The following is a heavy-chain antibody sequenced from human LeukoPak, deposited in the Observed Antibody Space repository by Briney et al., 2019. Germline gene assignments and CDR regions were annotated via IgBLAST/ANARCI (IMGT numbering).Heavy chain of an antibody. D-gene: IGHD3-22*01. CDR2: ISGSGGSA. V-gene: IGHV3-23*01. Sequence: GGSLRLSCAVSGITLSNYGMSWVRQAPGKGPEWVAGISGSGGSAYYADAVKGRFTISRDNPKNTLYLQMNSLRVEDTAVYFCAKRGVVIRVILVGFHKEAYCFDSWGQGALVTVSS. CDR3: AKRGVVIRVILVGFHKEAYCFDS. CDR1: GITLSNYG. J-gene: IGHJ4*02.